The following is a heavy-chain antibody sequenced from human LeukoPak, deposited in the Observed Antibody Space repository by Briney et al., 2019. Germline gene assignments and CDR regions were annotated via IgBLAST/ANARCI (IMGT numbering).Heavy chain of an antibody. J-gene: IGHJ5*02. CDR1: GYPFTTYE. V-gene: IGHV1-8*01. Sequence: ASVKVSCKTSGYPFTTYEINWVRQAAGQGLEWMGWVHPNSGNTAYAQKFQGRVTMTRDTSISTAYMELSGLRSDDTAVYFCARGPRTDPWGQGTLVTVYS. CDR2: VHPNSGNT. CDR3: ARGPRTDP.